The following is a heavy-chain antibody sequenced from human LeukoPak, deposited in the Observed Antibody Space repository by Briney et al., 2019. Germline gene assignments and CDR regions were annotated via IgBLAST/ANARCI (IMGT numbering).Heavy chain of an antibody. CDR2: IYYSGST. CDR1: GGSISSYY. D-gene: IGHD3-22*01. Sequence: SETLSLTCTVSGGSISSYYWSWIRQPPGKGLEWIGYIYYSGSTNYNPSLKSRVTISVDTSKNQFSLKLSSVTAADTAVYYCARGPFLITMIVGFDYWGQGPLVTVPS. J-gene: IGHJ4*02. V-gene: IGHV4-59*01. CDR3: ARGPFLITMIVGFDY.